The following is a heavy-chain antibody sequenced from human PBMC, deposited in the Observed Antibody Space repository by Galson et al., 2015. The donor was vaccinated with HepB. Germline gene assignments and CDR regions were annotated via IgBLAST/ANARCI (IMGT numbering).Heavy chain of an antibody. CDR3: ARVGGYCSGGSCHRLDAFDI. CDR1: GFTFSSYS. CDR2: ISSSSSTI. V-gene: IGHV3-48*02. D-gene: IGHD2-15*01. J-gene: IGHJ3*02. Sequence: SLRLSCAASGFTFSSYSMNWVRQAPGKGLEWVSYISSSSSTIYYADSVKGRFTISRDNAKNSLYLQMNSLRDEDTAVYYCARVGGYCSGGSCHRLDAFDIWGQGTMVTVSS.